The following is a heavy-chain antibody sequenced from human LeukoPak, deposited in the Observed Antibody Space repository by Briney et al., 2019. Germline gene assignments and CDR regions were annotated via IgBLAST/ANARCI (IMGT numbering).Heavy chain of an antibody. CDR1: DDSITSYY. CDR2: IYYSGST. V-gene: IGHV4-39*07. CDR3: ATSPPGYSSSWYNEEFDF. D-gene: IGHD6-13*01. J-gene: IGHJ4*02. Sequence: SETLSLTCTVSDDSITSYYWGWIRQPPGKGLEWIGSIYYSGSTYYNPSLKSRVTISVDTSKNQFSLKLSSVTAADTAVYYCATSPPGYSSSWYNEEFDFWGQGTLVTVSS.